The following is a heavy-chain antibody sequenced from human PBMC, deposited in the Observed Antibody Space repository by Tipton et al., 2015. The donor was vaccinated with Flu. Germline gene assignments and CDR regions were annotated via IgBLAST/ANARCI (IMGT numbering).Heavy chain of an antibody. CDR2: INPSDGAT. CDR1: GYIFTRYY. CDR3: VRFSGGGERTTFDI. J-gene: IGHJ3*02. D-gene: IGHD2-15*01. V-gene: IGHV1-46*03. Sequence: QLVQSGAEVKNPGASVKISCKASGYIFTRYYIHWVRQAPGQGLEWMGIINPSDGATVYAQKLQGRVTLTMDTSTHTVYMELSGLRSDDSAVYYCVRFSGGGERTTFDIWGRGTKVTVSA.